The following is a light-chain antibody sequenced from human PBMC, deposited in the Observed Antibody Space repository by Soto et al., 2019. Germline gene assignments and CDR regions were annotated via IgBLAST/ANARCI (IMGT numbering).Light chain of an antibody. CDR3: QQYVSSPT. CDR2: DAS. CDR1: QSVSSSY. J-gene: IGKJ5*01. Sequence: EIVLTQSPATLSLSPGERATLSCGASQSVSSSYLAWYQQKPGLAPRLLIYDASYRATGIPDRFSGSVSGTGFTLTISRVEPEDFAVYYCQQYVSSPTFGQGTRLEIK. V-gene: IGKV3D-20*01.